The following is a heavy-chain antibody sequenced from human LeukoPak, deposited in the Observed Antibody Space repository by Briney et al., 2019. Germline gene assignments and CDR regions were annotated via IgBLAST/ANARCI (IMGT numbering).Heavy chain of an antibody. Sequence: PGGSLRLSCAASGFTFSSYAMSWVRQAPGKGLEWVSAISGSGGSTYYADSVKGRFTISRDNSKNTLYLQMNSLRAEDTAVYYCATSIVVVNPTYYYYYMDVWGKGTTVTVSS. CDR3: ATSIVVVNPTYYYYYMDV. J-gene: IGHJ6*03. CDR1: GFTFSSYA. V-gene: IGHV3-23*01. D-gene: IGHD3-22*01. CDR2: ISGSGGST.